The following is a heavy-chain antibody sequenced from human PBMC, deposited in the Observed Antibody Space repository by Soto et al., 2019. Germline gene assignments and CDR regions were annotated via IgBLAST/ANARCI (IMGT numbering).Heavy chain of an antibody. CDR2: IYYSGST. V-gene: IGHV4-30-4*01. D-gene: IGHD2-2*02. CDR1: GGSISSGDYY. Sequence: KSSETLSLTCTVSGGSISSGDYYWSWIRQPPGKGLEWIGYIYYSGSTYYNPSLKSRVTISVDTSKNQFSLKLSSVTAADTAVYYCARGGHRAAISLLGAFDIWGQGTMVTVSS. CDR3: ARGGHRAAISLLGAFDI. J-gene: IGHJ3*02.